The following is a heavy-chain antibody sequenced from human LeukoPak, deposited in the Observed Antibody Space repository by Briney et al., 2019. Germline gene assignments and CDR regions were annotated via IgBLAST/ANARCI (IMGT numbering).Heavy chain of an antibody. CDR1: GASITGYY. CDR2: IYTSGST. Sequence: SETLSLTCSVSGASITGYYWSWIRQPAGKGLEWIGRIYTSGSTDYNPSLKSRVAISVDTSKNQFSLKLSSVTAADTAVYYCARVVKDSSGYYYEAEYFQHWGQGTLVTVSS. D-gene: IGHD3-22*01. CDR3: ARVVKDSSGYYYEAEYFQH. V-gene: IGHV4-4*07. J-gene: IGHJ1*01.